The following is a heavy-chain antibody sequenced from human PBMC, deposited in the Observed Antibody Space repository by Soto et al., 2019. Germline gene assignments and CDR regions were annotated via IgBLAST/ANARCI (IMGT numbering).Heavy chain of an antibody. D-gene: IGHD3-22*01. Sequence: SVKVSCKASGCTFSSYAISWVRQAPGQGLEWMGGIIPIFGTANYAQKFQGRVTITADESTSTAYMELSSLRSEDTAVYYCARTSSGYYYEGLFGAPFDYWGQGTLVTVSS. V-gene: IGHV1-69*13. CDR3: ARTSSGYYYEGLFGAPFDY. J-gene: IGHJ4*02. CDR2: IIPIFGTA. CDR1: GCTFSSYA.